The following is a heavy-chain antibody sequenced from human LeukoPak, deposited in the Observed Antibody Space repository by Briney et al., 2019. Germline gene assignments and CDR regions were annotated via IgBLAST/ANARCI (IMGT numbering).Heavy chain of an antibody. CDR1: GGSFSGYY. J-gene: IGHJ6*04. V-gene: IGHV4-34*01. CDR2: INHSGST. D-gene: IGHD2-15*01. Sequence: SETLSLTCAVYGGSFSGYYWSWIRQPPGKGLEWIGEINHSGSTNYNPSLKSRVTISVDTTKNQFSLKLSSVNAADTAVYYCARGGITYCSGGSCSYRYYYYGMDVWGKGTTVTVSS. CDR3: ARGGITYCSGGSCSYRYYYYGMDV.